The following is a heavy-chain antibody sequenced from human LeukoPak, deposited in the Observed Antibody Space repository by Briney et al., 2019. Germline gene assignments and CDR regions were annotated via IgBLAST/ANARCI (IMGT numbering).Heavy chain of an antibody. CDR3: ARGYYFGAGRVPTFYY. V-gene: IGHV1-69*13. J-gene: IGHJ4*02. CDR2: IIPIFGTA. Sequence: SVKVSCKASGGTFSSYATSWVRQAPGQGVEWMGGIIPIFGTANYPNTLQGRVTITADASTSPDYMEMSNLTAEDQAAYYCARGYYFGAGRVPTFYYWGEGSLGTVSS. D-gene: IGHD3-10*01. CDR1: GGTFSSYA.